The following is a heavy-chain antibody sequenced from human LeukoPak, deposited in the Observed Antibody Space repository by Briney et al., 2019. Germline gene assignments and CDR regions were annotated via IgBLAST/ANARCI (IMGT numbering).Heavy chain of an antibody. D-gene: IGHD3-10*01. Sequence: GGSLRLSCAASGFTFSSYSMNWVRQAPGKGLEWVSSIGSSSSYINYADSVRGRFTISRDNAKNSLFLQMDSLRGEDTAVYYCARDPLRENWFDPWGQGTLVTVSS. CDR3: ARDPLRENWFDP. V-gene: IGHV3-21*01. CDR2: IGSSSSYI. CDR1: GFTFSSYS. J-gene: IGHJ5*02.